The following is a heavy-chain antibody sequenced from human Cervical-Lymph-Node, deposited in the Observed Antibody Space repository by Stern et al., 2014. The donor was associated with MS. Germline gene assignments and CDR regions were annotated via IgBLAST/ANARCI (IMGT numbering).Heavy chain of an antibody. CDR3: AGGGNCSSTICDLQGASYFDY. CDR1: GGSISSYY. CDR2: IYYSRNT. J-gene: IGHJ4*02. Sequence: VKLVASGPGLVKPSETPSFTCTVSGGSISSYYWSRIRQPLRKGLERIGYIYYSRNTNYNPSLKSRVTISGDTSKNQFSLKLSSLTAADTAVYYCAGGGNCSSTICDLQGASYFDYWGQGTLVTVSS. D-gene: IGHD2-2*01. V-gene: IGHV4-59*01.